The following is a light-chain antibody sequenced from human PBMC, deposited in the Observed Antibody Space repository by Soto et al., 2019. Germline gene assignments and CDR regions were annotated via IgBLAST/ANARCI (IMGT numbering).Light chain of an antibody. J-gene: IGLJ6*01. CDR3: ASYTSSSTSVI. Sequence: QSALTQPASVSGSPGQSITISCTGASSDVGGYNYVSWFQQHPGKAPKLKIYEVSNRPSGVSNRFSGSKSGYTASLTISELQAEDEADYYCASYTSSSTSVIFGRGTKVTVL. CDR1: SSDVGGYNY. CDR2: EVS. V-gene: IGLV2-14*03.